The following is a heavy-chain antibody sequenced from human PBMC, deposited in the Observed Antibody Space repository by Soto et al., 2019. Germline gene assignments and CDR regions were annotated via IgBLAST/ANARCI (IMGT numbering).Heavy chain of an antibody. V-gene: IGHV4-59*02. CDR3: ARGGTCCDYYMDV. D-gene: IGHD3-16*01. Sequence: SETLSLTCTVSSGSVSSYYWSWIRQPPGKGLEWIGYISHSGSTNYNPSLKRRVSISLDTSKSQFSLRLNSVTAAGPAVYYCARGGTCCDYYMDVWGNGTMVTVSS. J-gene: IGHJ6*03. CDR1: SGSVSSYY. CDR2: ISHSGST.